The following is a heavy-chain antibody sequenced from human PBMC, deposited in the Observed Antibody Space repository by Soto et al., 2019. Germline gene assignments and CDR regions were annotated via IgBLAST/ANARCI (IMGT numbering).Heavy chain of an antibody. V-gene: IGHV3-53*01. D-gene: IGHD6-6*01. CDR2: IYSGGST. CDR3: ARESSIADYYYGMDV. Sequence: HPGGSLRLSCAASGFTVSSNYMSWVRQAPGKGLEWVSVIYSGGSTYYADSVKGRFTISRDNSKNTLYLQMNSLRAEDTAVYYCARESSIADYYYGMDVWGQGTTVTVSS. J-gene: IGHJ6*02. CDR1: GFTVSSNY.